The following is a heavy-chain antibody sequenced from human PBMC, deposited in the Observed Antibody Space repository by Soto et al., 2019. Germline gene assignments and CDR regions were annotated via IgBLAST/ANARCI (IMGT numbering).Heavy chain of an antibody. CDR3: ARPQGPAAGNYGMDV. D-gene: IGHD6-13*01. J-gene: IGHJ6*02. Sequence: EVQLVESGGGLVKPGGSLRLSCAASGFTFSSYSMNWFRQAPGKGLEWVASISSSSSYIYYADSVKGRFTISRDKAKTSLFLQMSSLRAEDTALYYCARPQGPAAGNYGMDVWGRGTTVTVSS. V-gene: IGHV3-21*02. CDR2: ISSSSSYI. CDR1: GFTFSSYS.